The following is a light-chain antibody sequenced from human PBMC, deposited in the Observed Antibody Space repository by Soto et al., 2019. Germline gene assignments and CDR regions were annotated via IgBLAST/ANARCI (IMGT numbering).Light chain of an antibody. CDR1: QGISSY. CDR2: AAS. Sequence: DIQMTQSPSSLSASVGDRVTITCRASQGISSYLNWYQQKPGKAPKLLIYAASTLQSGVPSRFSGSGSGTDFTLTISRLQPEDFATYSCQQSYSTPPTFGGGTKVEIK. J-gene: IGKJ4*01. CDR3: QQSYSTPPT. V-gene: IGKV1-39*01.